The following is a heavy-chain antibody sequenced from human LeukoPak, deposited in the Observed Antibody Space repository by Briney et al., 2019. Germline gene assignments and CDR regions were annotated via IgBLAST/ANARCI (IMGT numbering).Heavy chain of an antibody. D-gene: IGHD1-26*01. J-gene: IGHJ3*02. V-gene: IGHV3-30-3*01. CDR2: ISYDGSNK. Sequence: PGGSLRLSCAASGFTFSSYAMHWVRQAPGKGLEWVAVISYDGSNKYYADSVKGRFTISRDNAKNSLYPQMNSLRAEDTAVYYCARDSRDEIVGAYYAFDIWGQGTMVTVSS. CDR3: ARDSRDEIVGAYYAFDI. CDR1: GFTFSSYA.